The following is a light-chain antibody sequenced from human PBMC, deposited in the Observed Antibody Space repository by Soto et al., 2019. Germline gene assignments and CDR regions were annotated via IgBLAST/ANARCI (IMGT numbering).Light chain of an antibody. CDR3: QQYGSSVSYT. CDR2: GAS. J-gene: IGKJ2*01. Sequence: VLTQSPGTLSLSPGERATLSCRASQTVYSNYLAWYQQKPGQAPRLLIYGASSRATGIPDRFSGSGSGTDFTITISRLEPEDFAVYYCQQYGSSVSYTFGQGTKLEIK. V-gene: IGKV3-20*01. CDR1: QTVYSNY.